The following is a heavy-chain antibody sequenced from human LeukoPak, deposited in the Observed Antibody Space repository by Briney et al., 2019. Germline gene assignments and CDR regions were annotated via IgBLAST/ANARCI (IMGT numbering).Heavy chain of an antibody. CDR3: ARDLIAAAGTTWFDP. V-gene: IGHV1-46*01. CDR2: INASGGST. Sequence: GASVKVSCKASGYRFTSYYMHWVRQAPGQGLEWMGIINASGGSTTYVQKFQGRVTMTRDTSTSTVYMELSSLRSEDTAVYYCARDLIAAAGTTWFDPWGQGTLVTVSS. D-gene: IGHD6-13*01. CDR1: GYRFTSYY. J-gene: IGHJ5*02.